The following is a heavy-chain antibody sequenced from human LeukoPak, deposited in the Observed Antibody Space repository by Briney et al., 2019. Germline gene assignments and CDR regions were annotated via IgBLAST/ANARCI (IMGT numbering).Heavy chain of an antibody. V-gene: IGHV3-30*19. J-gene: IGHJ4*02. Sequence: GGSLRLSCAASGFTFSSYGMHWVRQAPGKGLEWVAVISYDGSNKYYADSVKGRFTISRDNSKNTLYLQMNSLRAEDTAVYYCARPQGGYSSSWYGYWGQGTLVTVSS. D-gene: IGHD6-13*01. CDR2: ISYDGSNK. CDR3: ARPQGGYSSSWYGY. CDR1: GFTFSSYG.